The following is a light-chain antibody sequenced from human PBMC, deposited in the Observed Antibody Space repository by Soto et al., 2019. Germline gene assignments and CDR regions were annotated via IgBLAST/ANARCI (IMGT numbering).Light chain of an antibody. CDR2: DVN. CDR3: GSYTRSNSVI. J-gene: IGLJ2*01. Sequence: QSALTQPASVSGSPGQSIAIPCTGTSSDIGAYAYVSWYQQHPGKIPKLIVFDVNYRPSGVSSRFSGSKSGNTASLTISGLQAEDEADYYCGSYTRSNSVIFGGGTKLTVL. V-gene: IGLV2-14*03. CDR1: SSDIGAYAY.